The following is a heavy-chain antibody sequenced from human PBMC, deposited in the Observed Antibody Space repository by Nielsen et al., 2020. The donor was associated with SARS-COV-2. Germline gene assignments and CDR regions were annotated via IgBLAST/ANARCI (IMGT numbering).Heavy chain of an antibody. Sequence: SVKVSCKASGGTFSSYAISWVRQAPGQGLEWMGGIIPIFGTANYAQKFQGRVTITADKSTSTAYMELSSLRSEDTAVYYCARDQGLRNWNRPGYWGQGTLVTVSS. CDR2: IIPIFGTA. V-gene: IGHV1-69*06. CDR3: ARDQGLRNWNRPGY. CDR1: GGTFSSYA. J-gene: IGHJ4*02. D-gene: IGHD1-1*01.